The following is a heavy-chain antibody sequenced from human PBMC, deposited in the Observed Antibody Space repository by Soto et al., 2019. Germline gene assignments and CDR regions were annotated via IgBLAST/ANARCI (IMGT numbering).Heavy chain of an antibody. Sequence: SETLSLTCAVYGGSFSGYYWSWIRQPPGKGLEWIGEINHSGSTNYNPSLKSRVTISVDTSKNQFSLKLSSVTAADTAVYYCAKSIGPGIAAAKGYYYMDVWGKGTTVTVSS. D-gene: IGHD6-13*01. CDR2: INHSGST. CDR1: GGSFSGYY. V-gene: IGHV4-34*01. CDR3: AKSIGPGIAAAKGYYYMDV. J-gene: IGHJ6*03.